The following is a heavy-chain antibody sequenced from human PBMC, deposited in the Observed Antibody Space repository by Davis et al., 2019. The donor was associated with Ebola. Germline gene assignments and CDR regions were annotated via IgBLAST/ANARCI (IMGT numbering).Heavy chain of an antibody. D-gene: IGHD3/OR15-3a*01. V-gene: IGHV1-46*01. Sequence: AASVKISCKASGYTFTSYYMHWVRQAPGQGLEWMGIINPSGGSTSYAQKFQGRVTMTRDTSTSTVYMELSSLRSEDTAVYYCARDRAGGDWLTSSYFDYWGEGTLVTVSS. CDR1: GYTFTSYY. CDR2: INPSGGST. J-gene: IGHJ4*02. CDR3: ARDRAGGDWLTSSYFDY.